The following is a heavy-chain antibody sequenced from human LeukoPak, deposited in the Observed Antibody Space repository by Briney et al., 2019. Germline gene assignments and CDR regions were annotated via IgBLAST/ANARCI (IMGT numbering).Heavy chain of an antibody. Sequence: VSVKVSCKASGYTFTSYGISWVRQTPGQGLEWMGWISAYNGNTNYAQKLQGRVTMTTDTSTSTAYMELRSLRSDDTAVYYCARDYWNDGHGMDVWGQGTTVTVSS. J-gene: IGHJ6*02. CDR1: GYTFTSYG. CDR3: ARDYWNDGHGMDV. CDR2: ISAYNGNT. V-gene: IGHV1-18*01. D-gene: IGHD1-1*01.